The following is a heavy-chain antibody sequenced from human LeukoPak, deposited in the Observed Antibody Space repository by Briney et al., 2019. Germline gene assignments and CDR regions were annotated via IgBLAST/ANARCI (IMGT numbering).Heavy chain of an antibody. D-gene: IGHD6-6*01. CDR1: GGSFSGYY. CDR3: ARKSKQLVIYYFDY. CDR2: INHSGST. V-gene: IGHV4-34*01. Sequence: SETLSLTCAVYGGSFSGYYWSWIRQPPGKGLEWIGEINHSGSTNYNPSLKSRVTISVDTSKNQFSLKLSSVTAADTAVYYCARKSKQLVIYYFDYWGQGTLVTVSS. J-gene: IGHJ4*02.